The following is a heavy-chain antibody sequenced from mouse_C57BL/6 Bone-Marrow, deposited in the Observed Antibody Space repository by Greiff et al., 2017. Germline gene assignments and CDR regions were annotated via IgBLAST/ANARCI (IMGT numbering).Heavy chain of an antibody. CDR3: ARLWPYYAMDY. J-gene: IGHJ4*01. Sequence: VQLKESGGDLVKPGGSLKLSCAASGFTFSSYGMSWVRQTPDKRLEWVATISSGGSYTYYPDSVKGRFTISRDNAKNTLYLQMSSLKSEDKAMDYCARLWPYYAMDYWGQGTSVTVSS. V-gene: IGHV5-6*01. CDR1: GFTFSSYG. CDR2: ISSGGSYT. D-gene: IGHD1-1*02.